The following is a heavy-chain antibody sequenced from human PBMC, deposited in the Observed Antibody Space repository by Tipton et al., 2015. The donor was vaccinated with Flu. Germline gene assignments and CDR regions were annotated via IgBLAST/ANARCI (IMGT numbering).Heavy chain of an antibody. CDR2: IYSGGGST. CDR3: ARGPLPDSNWYNGMDV. CDR1: GFTVSSNY. V-gene: IGHV3-66*01. D-gene: IGHD6-13*01. Sequence: SLRPSCAASGFTVSSNYMSWVRQAPGKGLEWVSVIYSGGGSTYYAQSVKGRFTISRDESKNTLYLQMNSLGAGDTAVYFCARGPLPDSNWYNGMDVWGQGTTVTVSS. J-gene: IGHJ6*02.